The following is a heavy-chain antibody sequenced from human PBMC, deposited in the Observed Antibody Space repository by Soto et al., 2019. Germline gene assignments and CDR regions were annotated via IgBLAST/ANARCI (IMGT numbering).Heavy chain of an antibody. Sequence: QVQLQESGPGLVKPSQTLSLTCTVSGGSISSGDYYWSWIRQLPGKGLEWIGYIYNSGSTYYNPSLKSRVTISVDTSENHLSMRLSSVTVADTAVYYCARDQRYQLLSWFDPWGLGTLVTVSS. CDR1: GGSISSGDYY. CDR3: ARDQRYQLLSWFDP. V-gene: IGHV4-30-4*01. J-gene: IGHJ5*02. D-gene: IGHD2-2*01. CDR2: IYNSGST.